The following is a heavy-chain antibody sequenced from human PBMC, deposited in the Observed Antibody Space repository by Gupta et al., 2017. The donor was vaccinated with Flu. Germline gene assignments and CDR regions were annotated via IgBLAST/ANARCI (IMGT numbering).Heavy chain of an antibody. D-gene: IGHD4-17*01. CDR3: AREGKYGEAAFDI. V-gene: IGHV3-7*01. J-gene: IGHJ3*02. CDR1: GFTFSSYW. CDR2: IKQDGSEK. Sequence: EVQLVESGGGLVQPGGSLRLSCAASGFTFSSYWMSWVRQAPGKGLEWVANIKQDGSEKYYVDSVKGRFTISRDNAKNSLYLQMNSLRAEDTAVYYCAREGKYGEAAFDIWGQGTMVTVSS.